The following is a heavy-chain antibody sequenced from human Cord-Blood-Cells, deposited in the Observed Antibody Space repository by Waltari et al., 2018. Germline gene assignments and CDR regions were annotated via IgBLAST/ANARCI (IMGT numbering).Heavy chain of an antibody. Sequence: QVQLQESGPGLVKPSETLSLPCTVSGYSISRGYYWGWIRQPPGKGLEWIGSIYHSGSTYYNPSLKSRVTISVDTSKNQFSLKLSSVTAADTAVYYCARSYSSSSAFDIWGQGTMVTVSS. J-gene: IGHJ3*02. V-gene: IGHV4-38-2*02. CDR2: IYHSGST. D-gene: IGHD6-6*01. CDR1: GYSISRGYY. CDR3: ARSYSSSSAFDI.